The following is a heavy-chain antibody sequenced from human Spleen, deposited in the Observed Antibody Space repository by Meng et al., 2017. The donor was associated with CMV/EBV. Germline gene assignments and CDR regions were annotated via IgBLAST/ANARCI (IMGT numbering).Heavy chain of an antibody. J-gene: IGHJ5*02. D-gene: IGHD1-7*01. CDR2: TYHRSKWYY. V-gene: IGHV6-1*01. CDR1: NPAA. CDR3: ARAMNWNYGLGPIGKWFDP. Sequence: NPAAWDWIRPSPSRGLEWLGRTYHRSKWYYDYALSVKSRIAINPDTSKNQFSLHLNSVTPEDTAIYYCARAMNWNYGLGPIGKWFDPWGQGTLVTVSS.